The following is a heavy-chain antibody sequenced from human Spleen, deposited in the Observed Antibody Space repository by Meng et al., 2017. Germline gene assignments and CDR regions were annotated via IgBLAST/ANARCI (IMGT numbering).Heavy chain of an antibody. J-gene: IGHJ6*02. Sequence: GGSLRLSCKGSGYSFTSYWIGWVRQMPGKGLEWMGIIYPGDSDTRYSPSFQGQVTISADKSISTAYLQWSSLKASDTAMYYCARHLSYYDSSGYYSTNHYYYYGMDVWGQGTTVTVSS. D-gene: IGHD3-22*01. CDR2: IYPGDSDT. V-gene: IGHV5-51*01. CDR1: GYSFTSYW. CDR3: ARHLSYYDSSGYYSTNHYYYYGMDV.